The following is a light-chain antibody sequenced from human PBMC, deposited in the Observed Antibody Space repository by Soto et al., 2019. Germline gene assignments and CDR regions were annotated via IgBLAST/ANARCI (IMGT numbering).Light chain of an antibody. CDR3: QHYNSYPFT. CDR2: DAS. CDR1: QGISTL. V-gene: IGKV1-5*01. Sequence: DIKMTQSPSTLSASVGDRVTITCRASQGISTLLAWYQQRPGEAPKVLIYDASSLESGVPSRFSGSGSETEFTLTISSLQPDDFATYYCQHYNSYPFTFGPGTKVDIK. J-gene: IGKJ3*01.